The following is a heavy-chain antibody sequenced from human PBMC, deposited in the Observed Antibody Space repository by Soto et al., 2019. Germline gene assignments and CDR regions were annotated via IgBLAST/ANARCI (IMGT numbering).Heavy chain of an antibody. Sequence: EVQLLESGGGLVQPGGSLRLSCAASGFTFSSYAMSWVRQAPGKGLEWVSAISGSGGSTYYAASVKGRFTISRDNYKNTLYLKMNSLGAEDTDVYYCAKDVELLPRDYWGQGTLVNVAS. J-gene: IGHJ4*02. V-gene: IGHV3-23*01. CDR1: GFTFSSYA. CDR3: AKDVELLPRDY. D-gene: IGHD1-26*01. CDR2: ISGSGGST.